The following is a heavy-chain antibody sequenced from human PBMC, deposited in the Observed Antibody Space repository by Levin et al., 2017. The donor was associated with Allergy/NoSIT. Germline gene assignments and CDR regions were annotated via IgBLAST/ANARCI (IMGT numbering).Heavy chain of an antibody. D-gene: IGHD2-2*01. CDR2: IHWNEDK. J-gene: IGHJ4*02. V-gene: IGHV2-5*04. Sequence: SGPTLVKPTQTLTLTCTFSGFSLTTSGMSVAWIRQPPGQGLEWLALIHWNEDKHFNPSLKSRLTITKDTSKNEVVLTMTNMDPVDTGTYYCAPIVYRSSWFGYWGQGTLVTVST. CDR1: GFSLTTSGMS. CDR3: APIVYRSSWFGY.